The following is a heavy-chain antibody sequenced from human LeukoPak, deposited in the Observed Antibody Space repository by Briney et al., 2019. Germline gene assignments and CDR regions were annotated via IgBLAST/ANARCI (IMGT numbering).Heavy chain of an antibody. J-gene: IGHJ5*02. V-gene: IGHV4-30-2*01. D-gene: IGHD3-10*01. CDR1: GGSISSGGYS. Sequence: PSQTLSLTCAVSGGSISSGGYSWSWIRQPPGKGLGWIGYIYHSGSTYYNPSLKSRVTISVDRSKNQFSLKLSSVTAADTAVYYCARESRMVRGINWFDPWGQGTLVTVSS. CDR2: IYHSGST. CDR3: ARESRMVRGINWFDP.